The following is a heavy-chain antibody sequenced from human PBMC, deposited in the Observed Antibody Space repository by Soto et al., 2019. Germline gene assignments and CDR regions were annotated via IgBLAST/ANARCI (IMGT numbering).Heavy chain of an antibody. V-gene: IGHV3-7*02. CDR3: ASGRDGYNYGSDH. J-gene: IGHJ4*02. CDR2: IKQDGSDK. CDR1: GFTFSTYW. Sequence: PGGSLRLSCEASGFTFSTYWMSWVRQAPGKGLEWVANIKQDGSDKYYVDSVKGRFTISRDNAKNSLYLQMNSLRAEDTAVYYCASGRDGYNYGSDHWGQGILVTVSS. D-gene: IGHD5-12*01.